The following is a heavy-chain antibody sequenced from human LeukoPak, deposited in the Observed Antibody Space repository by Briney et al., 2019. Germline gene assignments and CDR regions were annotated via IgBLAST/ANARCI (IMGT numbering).Heavy chain of an antibody. V-gene: IGHV3-33*01. CDR3: ARETTTLDY. D-gene: IGHD1-26*01. Sequence: GGSLRLSCAASEFTFCSYGMHWVRQAPGKGLEWVAVIWYDGSNKFYADSVKGRFTISRDNSKNTLYLQMNSLRAEDTAVYYCARETTTLDYWGQGTLVTVSS. CDR2: IWYDGSNK. J-gene: IGHJ4*02. CDR1: EFTFCSYG.